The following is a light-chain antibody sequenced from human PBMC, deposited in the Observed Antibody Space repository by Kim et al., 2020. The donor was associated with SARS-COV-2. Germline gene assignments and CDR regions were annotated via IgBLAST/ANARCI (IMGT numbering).Light chain of an antibody. J-gene: IGLJ3*02. Sequence: VSPGQTARITCSGGELPKQYVYWYQQKPGQAPVLVIYKDSERPSGIPERFSGSSSGTTGTLTISGVQAEDEGDYYCQSADSSETVVFGGGTQLTVL. V-gene: IGLV3-25*03. CDR3: QSADSSETVV. CDR2: KDS. CDR1: ELPKQY.